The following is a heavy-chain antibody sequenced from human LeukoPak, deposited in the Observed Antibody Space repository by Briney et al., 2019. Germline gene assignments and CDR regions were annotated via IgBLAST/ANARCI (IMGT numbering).Heavy chain of an antibody. Sequence: ASVKVSCKASGYTFSGYYMHWVRQAPGQGLEWMGWINPNSGGTNYAQKFQGRVTMTRDTSISTAYMELSRLRSDDTAVYYCARDRTMIVVNVGKKDAFDIWGRGTMVTVSS. CDR3: ARDRTMIVVNVGKKDAFDI. J-gene: IGHJ3*02. CDR2: INPNSGGT. CDR1: GYTFSGYY. D-gene: IGHD3-22*01. V-gene: IGHV1-2*02.